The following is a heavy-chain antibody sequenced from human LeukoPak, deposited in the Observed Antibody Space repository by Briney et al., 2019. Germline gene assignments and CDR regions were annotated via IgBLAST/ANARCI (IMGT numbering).Heavy chain of an antibody. CDR2: INHSGST. D-gene: IGHD2-15*01. J-gene: IGHJ5*02. V-gene: IGHV4-34*01. CDR1: GGSFSGYY. Sequence: SETLSLTCAVYGGSFSGYYWSWIRQPPGKGLGWIGEINHSGSTNYNPSLKSRVTISVDTSKNQFSLKLSSVTAADTAVYYCARGVDIVVVVARGLNWFDPWGQGTLVTVSS. CDR3: ARGVDIVVVVARGLNWFDP.